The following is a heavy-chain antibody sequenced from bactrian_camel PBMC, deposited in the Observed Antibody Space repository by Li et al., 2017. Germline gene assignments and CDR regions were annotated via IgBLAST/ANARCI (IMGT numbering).Heavy chain of an antibody. V-gene: IGHV3S53*01. CDR1: GITDSLYS. Sequence: HVQLVESGGGSVQAGGSLRLSCQASGITDSLYSMGWFRQPPGLGREGVAFIDADGTITYVNAVKGRFTITQDKSKNMVYLQMNSLKPEDTANYRCAVRSIGGMRYGLRANEYMYWGQGTQVTVS. CDR2: IDADGTI. CDR3: AVRSIGGMRYGLRANEYMY. J-gene: IGHJ4*01. D-gene: IGHD2*01.